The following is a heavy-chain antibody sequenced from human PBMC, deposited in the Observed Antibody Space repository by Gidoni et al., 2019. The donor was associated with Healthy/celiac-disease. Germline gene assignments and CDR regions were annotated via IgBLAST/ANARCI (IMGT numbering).Heavy chain of an antibody. V-gene: IGHV3-15*07. J-gene: IGHJ6*02. D-gene: IGHD3-10*01. Sequence: EVQLVESGGGLVKPGGSLRLSCAASGFTFSNAWMNWVRQAPGKGLEWVGRIKSKTDGGTTDYAAPVKGRFTISRDDSKNTLYLQMNSLKTEDTAVYYCTTGGPTMVRGVITNNYYGMDVWGQGTTVTVSS. CDR3: TTGGPTMVRGVITNNYYGMDV. CDR1: GFTFSNAW. CDR2: IKSKTDGGTT.